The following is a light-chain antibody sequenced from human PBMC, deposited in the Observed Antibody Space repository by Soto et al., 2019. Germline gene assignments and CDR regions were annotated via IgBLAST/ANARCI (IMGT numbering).Light chain of an antibody. CDR3: SSYAGSSNV. Sequence: QSALAQPPSASGSPGQSIAISCIGPSSDVGGYNYVSWYQQHPGKAPKLMIYEVNKRPSGVPDRFSGSKSGNTASLTVSGLQAEDEADYYCSSYAGSSNVFGTGTKGTVL. CDR2: EVN. J-gene: IGLJ1*01. CDR1: SSDVGGYNY. V-gene: IGLV2-8*01.